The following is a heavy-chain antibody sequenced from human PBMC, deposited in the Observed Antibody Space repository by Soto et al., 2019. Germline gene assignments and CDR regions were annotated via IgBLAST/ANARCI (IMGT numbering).Heavy chain of an antibody. CDR1: GGTFSSYA. Sequence: QVQLVQSGAEVKKPGSSVKVSCKASGGTFSSYAISWVRQAPGQGLEWMGGIIPIFGTANYAQKFQGRVTITADESTSTDYMELSSLRSEDTAVYYCASIRDYYGSGSYSFDIWGQGTMVTVSS. J-gene: IGHJ3*02. CDR2: IIPIFGTA. D-gene: IGHD3-10*01. CDR3: ASIRDYYGSGSYSFDI. V-gene: IGHV1-69*01.